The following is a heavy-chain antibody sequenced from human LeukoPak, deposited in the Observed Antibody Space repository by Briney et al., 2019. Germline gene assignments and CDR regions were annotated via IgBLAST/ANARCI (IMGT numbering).Heavy chain of an antibody. V-gene: IGHV4-34*01. CDR1: GGSFSGYY. CDR2: INHSGST. CDR3: ARGGIAAPRGYYYYYYMDV. J-gene: IGHJ6*03. D-gene: IGHD6-13*01. Sequence: SETLSLTCAVYGGSFSGYYWSWIRQPPGKGLEWIGEINHSGSTNYNPSLKSRVTISVDTSKNQFSLKLSSVTAADTAVYYCARGGIAAPRGYYYYYYMDVWGKGTTVTVSS.